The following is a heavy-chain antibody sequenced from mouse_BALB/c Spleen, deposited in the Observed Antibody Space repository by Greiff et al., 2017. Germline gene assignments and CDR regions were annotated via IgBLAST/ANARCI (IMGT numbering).Heavy chain of an antibody. D-gene: IGHD2-2*01. CDR3: GPYGYDAYYAMDY. V-gene: IGHV14-3*02. CDR1: GFNIKDTY. J-gene: IGHJ4*01. CDR2: IDPANGNT. Sequence: VQLQQSGAELVKPGASVKLSCTASGFNIKDTYMHWVKQRPEQGLEWIGRIDPANGNTKYDPKFQGKATITADTSSNTAYLQLSSLTSEDTAVYYCGPYGYDAYYAMDYWGQGTSVTVSS.